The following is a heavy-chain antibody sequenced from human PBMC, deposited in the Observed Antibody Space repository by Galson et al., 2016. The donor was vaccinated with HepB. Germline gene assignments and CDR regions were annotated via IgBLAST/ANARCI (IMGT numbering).Heavy chain of an antibody. CDR3: ARDPSGSLGY. V-gene: IGHV3-21*01. CDR2: ISSSSDNK. J-gene: IGHJ4*02. Sequence: SLRLSCAASGFTFSSYSMNWVRQAPGKGLEWVSGISSSSDNKVYAESVKGRFTISRDNAKNSLYLQMNSLRAEDTAVYYCARDPSGSLGYWGQGILVTVSS. CDR1: GFTFSSYS. D-gene: IGHD1-26*01.